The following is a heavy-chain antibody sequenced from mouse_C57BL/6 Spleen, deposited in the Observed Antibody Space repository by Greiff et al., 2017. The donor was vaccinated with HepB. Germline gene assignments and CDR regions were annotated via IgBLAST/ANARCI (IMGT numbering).Heavy chain of an antibody. D-gene: IGHD2-4*01. J-gene: IGHJ3*01. V-gene: IGHV5-17*01. Sequence: EVQVVESGGGLVKPGGSLKLSCAASGFTFSDYGMHWVRQAPEKGLEWVAYISSGSSTIYYADTVKGRFTISRDNAKNTLFLQMTSLRSEDTAMYYCARPSYDYDASWFAYWGQGTLVTVSA. CDR3: ARPSYDYDASWFAY. CDR1: GFTFSDYG. CDR2: ISSGSSTI.